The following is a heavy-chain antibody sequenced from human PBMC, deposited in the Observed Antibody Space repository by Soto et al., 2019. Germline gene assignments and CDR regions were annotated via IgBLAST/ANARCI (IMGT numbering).Heavy chain of an antibody. Sequence: QPQLQESGPGLVKPSETLSLTCTVSGGSISSRSHYWGWIRQSPGKHLEWIGSSFYRGSTHYNPSLKTRGTIHVDTSKNQVSLKLYSVTAADTAVYYCATADGFGVVTPFFEYWGQGILVTVSS. V-gene: IGHV4-39*01. CDR2: SFYRGST. J-gene: IGHJ4*02. CDR3: ATADGFGVVTPFFEY. D-gene: IGHD3-3*01. CDR1: GGSISSRSHY.